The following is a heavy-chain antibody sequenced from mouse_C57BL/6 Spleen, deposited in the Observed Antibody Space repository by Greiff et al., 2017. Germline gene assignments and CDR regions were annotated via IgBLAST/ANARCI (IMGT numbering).Heavy chain of an antibody. Sequence: EVKLVESGPSLVRPSQTLSLTCTVTGFSINSDCYWIWIRQFPGNKLEYIGYTFYSGITYYNPSLENRTYITRDTSKKQISEKLSSVTTRDAATYDYARVVEDHRGYCDVWGTGTTVTVSS. V-gene: IGHV3-3*01. CDR1: GFSINSDCY. CDR3: ARVVEDHRGYCDV. D-gene: IGHD2-2*01. J-gene: IGHJ1*03. CDR2: TFYSGIT.